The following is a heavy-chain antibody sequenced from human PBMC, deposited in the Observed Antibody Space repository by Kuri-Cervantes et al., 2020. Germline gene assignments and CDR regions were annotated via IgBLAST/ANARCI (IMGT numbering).Heavy chain of an antibody. CDR2: INPNSGHT. Sequence: ASVKVSCKGSGYTLSDHFMHWVRQAPGQGLEWMGRINPNSGHTDSAQKFQGRVTVTRDTSISTAYMELSSLRSEDTAVYYCARGGHSGRTPYYYGMDVWGQGTTVTVSS. J-gene: IGHJ6*02. D-gene: IGHD1-26*01. CDR3: ARGGHSGRTPYYYGMDV. V-gene: IGHV1-2*06. CDR1: GYTLSDHF.